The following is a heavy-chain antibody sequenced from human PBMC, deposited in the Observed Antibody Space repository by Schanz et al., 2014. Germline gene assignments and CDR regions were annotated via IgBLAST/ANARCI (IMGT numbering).Heavy chain of an antibody. Sequence: VQLVESGGGLVRPGGSLRLSCAASEFSFSSFGMNWVRQAPGKGLEWVAVIRYDGRNKNFVESVKGRFTISRDNSNNTVYLQMNTLRAEDTAVYYCAREDCSATSCYFRYWGQGTLVTVSS. CDR2: IRYDGRNK. J-gene: IGHJ4*02. D-gene: IGHD2-21*01. CDR3: AREDCSATSCYFRY. CDR1: EFSFSSFG. V-gene: IGHV3-33*08.